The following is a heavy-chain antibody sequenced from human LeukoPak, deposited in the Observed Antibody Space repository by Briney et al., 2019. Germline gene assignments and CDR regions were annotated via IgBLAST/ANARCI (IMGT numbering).Heavy chain of an antibody. D-gene: IGHD6-19*01. V-gene: IGHV4-30-4*01. CDR2: IYYSGST. J-gene: IGHJ6*02. Sequence: PSETLSLTCTVSGGSISSGDYYWSWIRQPPGKGLEGIGYIYYSGSTYYNPSLKSRVTISVDTSKNQLSLKMSSVTAADTAVYYCATDEEAVAGYYYYYGMDVWGQGTTVTVSS. CDR3: ATDEEAVAGYYYYYGMDV. CDR1: GGSISSGDYY.